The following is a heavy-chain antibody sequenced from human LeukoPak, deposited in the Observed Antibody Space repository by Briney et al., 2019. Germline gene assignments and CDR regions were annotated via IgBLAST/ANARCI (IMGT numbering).Heavy chain of an antibody. J-gene: IGHJ4*02. V-gene: IGHV4-59*01. CDR1: GGSISSYY. CDR3: ARLGGYSYGLRR. Sequence: SETLSLTCTVSGGSISSYYWSWIRQPPGKGLEWIGYIYYSGGTNYNPSLKSRVTISVDTSKNQFSLKLSSVTAADTAVYYCARLGGYSYGLRRWGQGTLVTVSS. D-gene: IGHD5-18*01. CDR2: IYYSGGT.